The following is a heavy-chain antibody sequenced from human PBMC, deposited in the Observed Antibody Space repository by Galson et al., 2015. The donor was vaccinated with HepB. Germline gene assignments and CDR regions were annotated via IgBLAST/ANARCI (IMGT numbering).Heavy chain of an antibody. CDR2: IKQDGSER. CDR3: ARHYGDYSDAFDI. D-gene: IGHD4-17*01. J-gene: IGHJ3*02. Sequence: LRLSCAASGFTSSSYWMSWVRQAPGKGLEWVANIKQDGSERYYVDSVKGRFTISRDNAKNSLYLQMNSLRAEDTAVYYCARHYGDYSDAFDIWGQGTMVTVSS. V-gene: IGHV3-7*01. CDR1: GFTSSSYW.